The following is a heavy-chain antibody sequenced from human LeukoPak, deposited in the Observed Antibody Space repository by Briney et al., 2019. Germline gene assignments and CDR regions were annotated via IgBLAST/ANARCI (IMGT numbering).Heavy chain of an antibody. Sequence: PGGSLRLSCVVSGFTFSSYEMNWVRQAPGKGLEWVSYISSSGNTIYYADSVKGRFTISRDNAKDSLYLQMNSLRAEATAVYYCARGGRDGWTIDYWGQGTLVTVSS. D-gene: IGHD2-15*01. CDR2: ISSSGNTI. CDR3: ARGGRDGWTIDY. V-gene: IGHV3-48*03. CDR1: GFTFSSYE. J-gene: IGHJ4*02.